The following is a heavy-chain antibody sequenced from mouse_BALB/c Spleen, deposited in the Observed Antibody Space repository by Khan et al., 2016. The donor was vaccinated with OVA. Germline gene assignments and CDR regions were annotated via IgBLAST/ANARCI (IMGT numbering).Heavy chain of an antibody. Sequence: EVQLQESGPGLVKPSQSLSLTCTVTGYSITGDYAWNLIRQFPGNKLEWMVFISYYGNTNYNPSLKSRISITRDKSKNQFFLQLNSVTTEDTATYYCARVYGGDFDYWGQGTTVTVS. CDR2: ISYYGNT. CDR3: ARVYGGDFDY. J-gene: IGHJ2*01. V-gene: IGHV3-2*02. D-gene: IGHD1-1*02. CDR1: GYSITGDYA.